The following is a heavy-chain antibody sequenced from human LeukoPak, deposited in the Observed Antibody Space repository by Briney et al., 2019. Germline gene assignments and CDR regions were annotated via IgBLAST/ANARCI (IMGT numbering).Heavy chain of an antibody. V-gene: IGHV4-59*08. J-gene: IGHJ5*02. CDR1: GGSISSYY. CDR2: IYYSGST. CDR3: ARHSPGDCSSTSCYAGDWFDP. Sequence: SETLSLTCTVSGGSISSYYWSWIRQPPGKGLEWIGYIYYSGSTNYNPSLKSRVTISVDTSKNQFSLKLSSVTASDTAVYYCARHSPGDCSSTSCYAGDWFDPWGQGTLVTVSS. D-gene: IGHD2-2*01.